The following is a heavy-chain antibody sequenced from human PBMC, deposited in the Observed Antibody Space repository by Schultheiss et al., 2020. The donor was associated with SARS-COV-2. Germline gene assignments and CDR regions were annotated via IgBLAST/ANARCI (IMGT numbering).Heavy chain of an antibody. Sequence: SETLSLICAVYGGSFSGDYWSWIRHPPGKGLEWIGEINHSGSTNYNPSLKSRVTISVDTSKNQFSLKLSSVTAADTAVYYCARDGDSYGFSPFDYWGQGTLVTVSS. V-gene: IGHV4-34*01. CDR2: INHSGST. CDR3: ARDGDSYGFSPFDY. CDR1: GGSFSGDY. J-gene: IGHJ4*02. D-gene: IGHD5-18*01.